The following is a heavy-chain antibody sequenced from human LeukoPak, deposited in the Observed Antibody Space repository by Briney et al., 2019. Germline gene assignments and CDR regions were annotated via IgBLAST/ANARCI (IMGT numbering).Heavy chain of an antibody. J-gene: IGHJ4*02. CDR3: ASLPYLRGDY. D-gene: IGHD5/OR15-5a*01. V-gene: IGHV4-59*01. Sequence: SETLSLTCTVSGGSISIYYWSWVRQPPGKGLEWIGYVYDSGSTNYNPSLKSRVTISVDTSKNQFSLKLSSVTAADTAVYYCASLPYLRGDYWGQGTLVTVSS. CDR2: VYDSGST. CDR1: GGSISIYY.